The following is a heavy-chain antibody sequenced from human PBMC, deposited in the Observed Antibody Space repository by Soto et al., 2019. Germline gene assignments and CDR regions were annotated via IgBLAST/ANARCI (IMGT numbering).Heavy chain of an antibody. CDR3: ARGWDYTDYYGDF. J-gene: IGHJ4*02. V-gene: IGHV1-18*01. CDR1: GYGFMNYG. D-gene: IGHD4-17*01. Sequence: QVHLVQSGPEVKKSGASVKVSCKASGYGFMNYGISWVRQAPGQGLEWMGWISTYNGNTDYAQKFQDRVTMTADASINTAYMELKNLRSDDTAVYYCARGWDYTDYYGDFWGQGTLVTVSS. CDR2: ISTYNGNT.